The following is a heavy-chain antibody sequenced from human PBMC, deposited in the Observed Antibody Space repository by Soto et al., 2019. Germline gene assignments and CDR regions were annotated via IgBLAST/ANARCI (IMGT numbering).Heavy chain of an antibody. J-gene: IGHJ4*02. Sequence: SETLSLTCAVYGGSFRGYFWSWIRQPPGKGLEWIGEINHSGITSYSPSLGSRVTTSVDTPKNQFSLRLRSVTAADTAIYYCARRFCSDSYCSYFDYWGRGTLVPVSS. CDR3: ARRFCSDSYCSYFDY. CDR1: GGSFRGYF. D-gene: IGHD2-15*01. CDR2: INHSGIT. V-gene: IGHV4-34*01.